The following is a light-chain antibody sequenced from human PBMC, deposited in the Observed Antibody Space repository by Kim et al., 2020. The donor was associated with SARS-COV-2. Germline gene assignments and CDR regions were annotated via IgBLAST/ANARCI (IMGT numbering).Light chain of an antibody. V-gene: IGKV1-5*03. CDR1: QSISSW. J-gene: IGKJ1*01. CDR2: KAS. Sequence: ASVGDRVTITCLASQSISSWLAWYQQKPGKAPKLLLYKASSLESGVPSRFSDSGSGTEFTLTISSLQPDDFATYYCQQYNSYPWTFGQGTKVDIK. CDR3: QQYNSYPWT.